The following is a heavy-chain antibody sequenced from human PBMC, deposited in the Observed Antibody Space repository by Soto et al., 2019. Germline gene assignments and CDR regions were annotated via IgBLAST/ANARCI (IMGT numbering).Heavy chain of an antibody. D-gene: IGHD4-17*01. CDR2: IYYSGST. CDR3: ARPSDYGDDADAFDI. CDR1: GGSISSSSYY. Sequence: PSETLSLTCTVSGGSISSSSYYWGWIRQPPGKGLEWIGSIYYSGSTYYNPSLKSRVTISVDTSKNQFSLKLSSVTAADTAVYYCARPSDYGDDADAFDIWGQGTMVTVSS. V-gene: IGHV4-39*01. J-gene: IGHJ3*02.